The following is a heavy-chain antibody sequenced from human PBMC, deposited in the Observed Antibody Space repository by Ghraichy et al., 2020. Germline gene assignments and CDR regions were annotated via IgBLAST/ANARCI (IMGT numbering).Heavy chain of an antibody. CDR2: ITSDGSST. V-gene: IGHV3-74*01. J-gene: IGHJ4*02. Sequence: SCAASGITFSSYWMHWVRQAPGKGLVWVSRITSDGSSTSYADSVKGRFTISRDNAKHTLYLQMNSLRAEDTAVYYCARDSRCSSTSCYPVFDYWGQGTLVTVSS. CDR3: ARDSRCSSTSCYPVFDY. D-gene: IGHD2-2*01. CDR1: GITFSSYW.